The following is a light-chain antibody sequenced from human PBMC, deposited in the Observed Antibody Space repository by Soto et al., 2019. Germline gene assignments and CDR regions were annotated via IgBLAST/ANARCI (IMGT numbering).Light chain of an antibody. Sequence: EIGLTQSPATLSLSPGDRATLSCRASQSVSRYLAWYQQKPGQAPRLLIHDTSTRATGVPDTFSGSGSGTEFTLTISSLEPEDSAMYYCQQRSNWPIFTFGPGTKVDIK. J-gene: IGKJ3*01. CDR2: DTS. V-gene: IGKV3-11*01. CDR1: QSVSRY. CDR3: QQRSNWPIFT.